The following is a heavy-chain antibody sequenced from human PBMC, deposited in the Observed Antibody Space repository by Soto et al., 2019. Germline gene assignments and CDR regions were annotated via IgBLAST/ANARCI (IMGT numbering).Heavy chain of an antibody. D-gene: IGHD1-26*01. J-gene: IGHJ4*02. CDR1: GYAFTTYG. Sequence: QVHLVQSGAEVKKPGASVKVSCKGSGYAFTTYGITWVRQAPGQGLEWMGWISAHNGNTNYAQKLQGRVTVTRDTSRSKPSMDLRSLSPDATPVYYCARGREGHCGGPGARVTGSS. CDR2: ISAHNGNT. V-gene: IGHV1-18*01. CDR3: ARGREGHC.